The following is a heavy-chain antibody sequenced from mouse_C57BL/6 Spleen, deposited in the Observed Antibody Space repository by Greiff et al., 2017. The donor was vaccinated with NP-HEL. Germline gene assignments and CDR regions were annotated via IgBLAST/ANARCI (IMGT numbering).Heavy chain of an antibody. V-gene: IGHV1-52*01. Sequence: QVHVKQPGAELVRPGSSVKLSCKASGYTFTSYWMPWVKQRPIQGLEWIGNIDPSDSETHYNQKFKDKATLTVDKSSSTAYMQLSSLTSEDSAVYYCAREDSNWGFAYWGQGTLVTVSA. J-gene: IGHJ3*01. CDR3: AREDSNWGFAY. CDR1: GYTFTSYW. D-gene: IGHD2-5*01. CDR2: IDPSDSET.